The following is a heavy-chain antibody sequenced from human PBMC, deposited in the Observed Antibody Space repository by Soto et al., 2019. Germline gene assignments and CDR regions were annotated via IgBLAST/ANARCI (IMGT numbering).Heavy chain of an antibody. D-gene: IGHD6-19*01. Sequence: PGGSLRLSCAASGFTFSSYAMSWVRQAPGKGLEWVSAISGSGGSTYYADSVKGRFTISRDNSKNTLYLQMNSLRAEDTAVYYCAKDSDEQWLGNHYYGMDVWGQGTTVTVSS. J-gene: IGHJ6*02. V-gene: IGHV3-23*01. CDR2: ISGSGGST. CDR3: AKDSDEQWLGNHYYGMDV. CDR1: GFTFSSYA.